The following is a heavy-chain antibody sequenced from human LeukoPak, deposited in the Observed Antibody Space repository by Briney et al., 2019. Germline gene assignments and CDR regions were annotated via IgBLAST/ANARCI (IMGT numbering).Heavy chain of an antibody. Sequence: SETLSLSCSVSGGSISPYYWSWIRQPPGKGLEWIGYVYYSGSTYYYPSLKSRLTISVDTSKNQFSLKLSSVTAADTAVYYCARLTVTNNYYYGMDVWGQGTTVTVSS. CDR3: ARLTVTNNYYYGMDV. CDR1: GGSISPYY. D-gene: IGHD4-17*01. CDR2: VYYSGST. V-gene: IGHV4-59*08. J-gene: IGHJ6*02.